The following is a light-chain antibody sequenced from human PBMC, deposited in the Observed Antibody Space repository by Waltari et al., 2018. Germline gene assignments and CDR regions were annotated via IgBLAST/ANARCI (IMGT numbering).Light chain of an antibody. J-gene: IGKJ2*01. Sequence: EIVLTQSPGTLSLSPGERATLSCRARQSVSSNYLVWYQQKPGQAPRLLIYGASSRATGIPDRFSGSGSGTDFTLTISRLEPEDFAVYYCQQYGSSPPYTFGQGTKLEIK. CDR2: GAS. V-gene: IGKV3-20*01. CDR3: QQYGSSPPYT. CDR1: QSVSSNY.